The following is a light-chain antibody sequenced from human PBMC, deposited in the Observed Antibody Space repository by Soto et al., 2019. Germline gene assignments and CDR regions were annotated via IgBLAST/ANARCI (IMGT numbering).Light chain of an antibody. J-gene: IGKJ2*01. CDR2: KVS. CDR3: MQGTDWPYT. CDR1: QSPVTTDGNTY. Sequence: DIVMTQSPLSLPVTLGQPASISCRSSQSPVTTDGNTYLNWFQQRPGQSPRRLIYKVSIRDSGVTDRFSGSGSGTEFTLKSSRVEVEDVGVYFSMQGTDWPYTFGQGTKLEI. V-gene: IGKV2-30*01.